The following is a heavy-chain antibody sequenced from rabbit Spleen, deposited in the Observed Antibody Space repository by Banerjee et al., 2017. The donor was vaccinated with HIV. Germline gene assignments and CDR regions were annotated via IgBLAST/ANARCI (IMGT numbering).Heavy chain of an antibody. D-gene: IGHD1-1*01. Sequence: QSLEESGGDLVKPGASLTLTCTASGFSFSVKYWMCWVRQPPGKGLEWVGCTYTGSDNSYYASWAKGRSTISKTSSTTVTLQMTSLTAADTATYFCARDISGIDNGMDLWGQGTLVTVS. CDR3: ARDISGIDNGMDL. CDR1: GFSFSVKYW. CDR2: TYTGSDNS. J-gene: IGHJ6*01. V-gene: IGHV1S40*01.